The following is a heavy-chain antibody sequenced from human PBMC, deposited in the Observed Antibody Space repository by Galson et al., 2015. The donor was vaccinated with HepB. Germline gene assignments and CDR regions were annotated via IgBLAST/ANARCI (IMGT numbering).Heavy chain of an antibody. D-gene: IGHD3-16*01. CDR2: MNPDSGNT. CDR1: GYTFTNYD. Sequence: SVKVSCKASGYTFTNYDINWLRQATGQGLEWMGWMNPDSGNTGYAQKFQGRVTMTRNTSISTAYMELSSLRPEDTAVYYCAREEHYDYVSDHWGQGTLVTVSS. J-gene: IGHJ5*02. V-gene: IGHV1-8*01. CDR3: AREEHYDYVSDH.